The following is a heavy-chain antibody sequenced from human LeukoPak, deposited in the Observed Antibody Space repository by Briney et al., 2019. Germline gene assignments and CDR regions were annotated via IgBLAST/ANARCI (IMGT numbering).Heavy chain of an antibody. CDR3: TTGLGGAVAPTDY. Sequence: KPGGSLRLSCAASGFTFSNAWMSWVRQAPGKGLEWVGHIKSKTDGGTTDYAAPVKGRFTISRDDSKNTLYLQMNSLKTEDTAVYYCTTGLGGAVAPTDYWGQGTLVTVSS. J-gene: IGHJ4*02. CDR1: GFTFSNAW. V-gene: IGHV3-15*01. D-gene: IGHD6-19*01. CDR2: IKSKTDGGTT.